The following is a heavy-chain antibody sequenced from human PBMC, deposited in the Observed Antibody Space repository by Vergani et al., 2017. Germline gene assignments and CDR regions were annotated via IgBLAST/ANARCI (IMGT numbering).Heavy chain of an antibody. CDR1: NDSVSNTFYY. D-gene: IGHD3-9*01. Sequence: QVQLQESGPGLVKPSETLSLTCTVSNDSVSNTFYYWGWIRQTPGKGLEWIGSIYYSGSTYYNPSLESRVTMSVDTSKSQFSLKLSSVTAADTAVYYCTRRSGIVYDIFSGTQYFFDFWGQRTLVTVSS. CDR2: IYYSGST. V-gene: IGHV4-39*01. J-gene: IGHJ4*02. CDR3: TRRSGIVYDIFSGTQYFFDF.